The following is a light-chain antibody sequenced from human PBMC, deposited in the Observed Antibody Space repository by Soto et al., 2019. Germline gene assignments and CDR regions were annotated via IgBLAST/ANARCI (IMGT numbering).Light chain of an antibody. J-gene: IGKJ2*01. CDR3: QQYGSSPYT. CDR1: QSDSSSY. V-gene: IGKV3-20*01. CDR2: GAS. Sequence: EIVLTQSPGTLSLSPGERATLSCRASQSDSSSYFAWYQQKPGQALRLLIYGASSRATGIPDRFTGSGSGTDFTLTISRLEPEDFAVYYWQQYGSSPYTFVQGTMLEIK.